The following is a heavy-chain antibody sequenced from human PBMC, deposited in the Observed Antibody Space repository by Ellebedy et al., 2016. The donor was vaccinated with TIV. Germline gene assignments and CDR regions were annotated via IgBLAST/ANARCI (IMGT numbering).Heavy chain of an antibody. CDR1: GGSISRSSYY. CDR2: IYYSGST. V-gene: IGHV4-39*01. J-gene: IGHJ6*02. CDR3: ASGMRVYKYGMDV. Sequence: SETLSLTCIVSGGSISRSSYYWGWIRQPPGKGLEWIGSIYYSGSTYYNPSLNSRFTISVDTSKKKFSLKLSSVTAADTAVYYCASGMRVYKYGMDVWGQGTAVTVSS.